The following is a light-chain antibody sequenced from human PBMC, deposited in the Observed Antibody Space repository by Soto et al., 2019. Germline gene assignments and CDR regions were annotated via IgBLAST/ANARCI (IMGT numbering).Light chain of an antibody. J-gene: IGKJ1*01. V-gene: IGKV1-27*01. CDR3: QKYDSAPRT. Sequence: DTQMTQSPTSLSASVGDSVTITCRASQGINNYLAWYQQKPGKVPVLLIYSPSTLKAGIPSLFSGSGAGTDFTLPSSSLQPEDFATYYGQKYDSAPRTFGQGTKVDMK. CDR2: SPS. CDR1: QGINNY.